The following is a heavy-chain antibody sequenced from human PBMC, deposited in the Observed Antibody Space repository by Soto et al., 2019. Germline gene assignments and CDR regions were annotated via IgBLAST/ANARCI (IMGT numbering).Heavy chain of an antibody. CDR3: ARGVDFEGFSPYGMDV. V-gene: IGHV4-30-4*01. CDR2: IYYSGTT. CDR1: GGSSNTGDYY. D-gene: IGHD3-3*01. J-gene: IGHJ6*02. Sequence: SETVSLTCSVSGGSSNTGDYYWTWVRQPRGTGLEWIGSIYYSGTTYYHPSLKSRVSLSLDTSKKHFSLRLTSVTAADTAVYYCARGVDFEGFSPYGMDVWGQGTTVTVSS.